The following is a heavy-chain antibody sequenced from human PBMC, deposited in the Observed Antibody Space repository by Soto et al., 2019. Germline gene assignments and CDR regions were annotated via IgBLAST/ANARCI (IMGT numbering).Heavy chain of an antibody. V-gene: IGHV1-46*01. J-gene: IGHJ3*02. CDR3: ARDRRRKVEWPDAFDI. CDR1: GGTFSSYT. CDR2: INPIRGST. Sequence: ASVKVSCKASGGTFSSYTISWVRQAPGQGLEWMGIINPIRGSTSYAQKFQGRVTMTRDTSTSTVYMELSSLRSEDTAVYYCARDRRRKVEWPDAFDIWGQGTMVTVSS. D-gene: IGHD3-3*01.